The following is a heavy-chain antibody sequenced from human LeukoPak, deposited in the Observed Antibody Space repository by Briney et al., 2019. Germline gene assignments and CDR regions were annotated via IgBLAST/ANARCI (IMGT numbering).Heavy chain of an antibody. CDR1: GFTFSSNA. Sequence: GGSLRLSCVASGFTFSSNALTWVRQAPGKGLEWVSSISGNGRSTYYADSVKGRFTISRDNSKNTLYLQMNSLTAEDTAVYFCARFSEVYYYVDVWGTGTTVTVSS. V-gene: IGHV3-23*01. CDR2: ISGNGRST. D-gene: IGHD3-3*01. CDR3: ARFSEVYYYVDV. J-gene: IGHJ6*03.